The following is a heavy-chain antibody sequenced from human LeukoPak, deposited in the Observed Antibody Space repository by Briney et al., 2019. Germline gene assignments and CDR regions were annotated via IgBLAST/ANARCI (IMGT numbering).Heavy chain of an antibody. D-gene: IGHD6-13*01. V-gene: IGHV1-46*01. CDR2: INPSGGST. J-gene: IGHJ6*03. CDR3: AVYSSPYYMDV. CDR1: GYTFTSYY. Sequence: GASVKVSCKASGYTFTSYYMHWVRQAPGQGLEWMGIINPSGGSTSYAQKFQGRVTMTRDMSTSTVYMELSSLRSEDTAVYYCAVYSSPYYMDVWGKGTTVTVPS.